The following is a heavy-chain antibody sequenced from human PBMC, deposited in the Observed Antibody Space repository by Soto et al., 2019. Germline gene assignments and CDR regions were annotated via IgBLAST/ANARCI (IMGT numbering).Heavy chain of an antibody. CDR1: GFTFSSYG. V-gene: IGHV3-33*01. CDR3: VRDRVRYCSSTTCYGHFDY. Sequence: QVQLVESGGGVVQPGRSLRLSCAASGFTFSSYGMHWVRQAPGKGLEWVAVIWYDENNKYYEDSVKGRFTISRDNPKNTLYLQMNSLRAEDTAVYYCVRDRVRYCSSTTCYGHFDYWGQGTLVTVSS. J-gene: IGHJ4*02. CDR2: IWYDENNK. D-gene: IGHD2-2*01.